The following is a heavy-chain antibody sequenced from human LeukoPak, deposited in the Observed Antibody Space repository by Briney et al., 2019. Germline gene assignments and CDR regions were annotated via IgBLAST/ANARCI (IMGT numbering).Heavy chain of an antibody. CDR3: ARQILLWTYYYYYYMDV. CDR2: ISAYNGNT. D-gene: IGHD5-18*01. V-gene: IGHV1-18*01. CDR1: GYTFTSYG. Sequence: GASVKVSCKASGYTFTSYGISWVRQAPGQGLEWMGWISAYNGNTNYAQKLQGRVTMTTDTSTSTAYMELRSLRSDDTAVYYCARQILLWTYYYYYYMDVWGKGTTVTVSS. J-gene: IGHJ6*03.